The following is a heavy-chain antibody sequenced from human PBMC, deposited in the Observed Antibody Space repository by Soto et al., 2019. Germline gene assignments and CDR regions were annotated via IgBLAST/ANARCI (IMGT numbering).Heavy chain of an antibody. V-gene: IGHV3-21*01. D-gene: IGHD3-10*01. CDR3: ARDGSARVNIPYYYYMDV. CDR2: ISSSSSYI. CDR1: GFTFSSYS. Sequence: GESLKISCAASGFTFSSYSMNWVRQAPGKGLEWVSSISSSSSYIYYADSVKGRFTISRDNAKNSLYLQMNSLRAEDTAVYYCARDGSARVNIPYYYYMDVWGKGTTVTVSS. J-gene: IGHJ6*03.